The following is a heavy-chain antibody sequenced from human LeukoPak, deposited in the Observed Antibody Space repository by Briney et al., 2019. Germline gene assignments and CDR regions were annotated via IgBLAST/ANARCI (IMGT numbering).Heavy chain of an antibody. D-gene: IGHD4-11*01. J-gene: IGHJ4*02. CDR1: GGSISSYY. V-gene: IGHV4-4*07. Sequence: PSETLSLTCTVSGGSISSYYWSWIRQPAGKGLEWIGRIYTSGSTNYNPSLKSRVTISVDKSKNQFSLKLSSVTAADTAVYYCARADYSTQNYYYFDYWGQGTLVTVSS. CDR3: ARADYSTQNYYYFDY. CDR2: IYTSGST.